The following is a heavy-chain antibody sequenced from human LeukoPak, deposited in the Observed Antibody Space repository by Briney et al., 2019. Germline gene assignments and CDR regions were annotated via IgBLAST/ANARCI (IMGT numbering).Heavy chain of an antibody. J-gene: IGHJ4*02. Sequence: NPGGSLRLSCAASQFTFSSYAMSWVRQARGKGLEWVSLIFGAGKNTTYYADSVKGRFTVSRDNIKNTLYLQMTNLRPEDTAKYYCAKRNTMIRGGPSFDYWGQGILVAVSS. CDR2: IFGAGKNTT. D-gene: IGHD3-10*01. CDR1: QFTFSSYA. V-gene: IGHV3-23*03. CDR3: AKRNTMIRGGPSFDY.